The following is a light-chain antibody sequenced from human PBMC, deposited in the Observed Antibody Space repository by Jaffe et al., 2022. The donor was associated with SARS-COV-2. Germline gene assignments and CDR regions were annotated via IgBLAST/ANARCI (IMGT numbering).Light chain of an antibody. Sequence: DIQMTQSPSTLSASVGDRVTITCRASQSISSWLAWYQQKPGKAPNLLIYKASRLQSGVPSRFSGSGSGTEFTLTISSLQPDDFATYYCQQYNTYPWTFGHGTTVEIK. J-gene: IGKJ1*01. V-gene: IGKV1-5*03. CDR2: KAS. CDR1: QSISSW. CDR3: QQYNTYPWT.